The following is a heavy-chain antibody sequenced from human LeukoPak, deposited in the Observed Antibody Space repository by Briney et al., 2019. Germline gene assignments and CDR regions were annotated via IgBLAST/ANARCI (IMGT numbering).Heavy chain of an antibody. D-gene: IGHD3-10*01. Sequence: ASVKVSCKASGYTFTGHYMHWVRQAPGQGLEWMGGIIPIFGTATYAQKFQSRVTITTDKSTSTAYMELSSMRSEDTAVYYCARDFGLLGNWFDPWGQGTLVTVSS. CDR1: GYTFTGHY. CDR2: IIPIFGTA. J-gene: IGHJ5*02. V-gene: IGHV1-69*05. CDR3: ARDFGLLGNWFDP.